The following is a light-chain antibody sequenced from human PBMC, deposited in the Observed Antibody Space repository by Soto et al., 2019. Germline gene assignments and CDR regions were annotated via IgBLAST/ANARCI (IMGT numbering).Light chain of an antibody. CDR1: QSVSSSY. V-gene: IGKV3D-20*02. CDR3: QQRNNWPLT. CDR2: DAS. Sequence: DIVLTQSPGTLSLSPGERATLSCRASQSVSSSYLAWYQQKPGQAPRLLIYDASNRATGIPARFSGSGSGTDFTLTISRLEPEDFAVYYCQQRNNWPLTFGGGTKVDIK. J-gene: IGKJ4*01.